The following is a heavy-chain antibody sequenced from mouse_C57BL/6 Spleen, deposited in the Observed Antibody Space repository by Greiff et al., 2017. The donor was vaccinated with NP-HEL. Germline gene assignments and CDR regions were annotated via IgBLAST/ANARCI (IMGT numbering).Heavy chain of an antibody. Sequence: QVQLKQSGAELVMPGASVKLSCKASGYTFTSYWMHWVKQRPGQGLEWIGEIDPSDSYTNYNQKFKGKSTLTVDKSSSTAYMQLSSLTSEDSAVYYCARCAYCNYAAMDYWGQGTSVTVSS. CDR1: GYTFTSYW. J-gene: IGHJ4*01. D-gene: IGHD2-1*01. V-gene: IGHV1-69*01. CDR3: ARCAYCNYAAMDY. CDR2: IDPSDSYT.